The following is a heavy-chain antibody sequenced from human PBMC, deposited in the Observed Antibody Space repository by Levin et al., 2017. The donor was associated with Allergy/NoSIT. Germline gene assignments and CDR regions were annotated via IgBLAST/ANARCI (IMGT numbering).Heavy chain of an antibody. J-gene: IGHJ6*02. V-gene: IGHV3-30*04. Sequence: GESLKISCAASGFTFSNYAMHWVRQAPGKGLEWVAVISYDGNNKYYADSVKGRFTISRANSKNTLYLQMNSLRAEDTAVYYCARDRRAYGGNGGTGVYYYYGMDGWGQGTTVTVS. CDR1: GFTFSNYA. CDR3: ARDRRAYGGNGGTGVYYYYGMDG. CDR2: ISYDGNNK. D-gene: IGHD4-23*01.